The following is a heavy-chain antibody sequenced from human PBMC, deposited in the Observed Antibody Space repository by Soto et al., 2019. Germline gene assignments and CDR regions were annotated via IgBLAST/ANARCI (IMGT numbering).Heavy chain of an antibody. CDR2: ISNSGTST. V-gene: IGHV3-23*01. CDR3: ARDANDYGYYFDS. J-gene: IGHJ4*02. D-gene: IGHD4-17*01. Sequence: GGSLRLSCAASGFTFSSYAMTWVRQAPGKGLEWVSDISNSGTSTKSADSVKGRFTISRDNAKNTLYLQMNSLRAEDTAVYYCARDANDYGYYFDSWGQGTLVTVSS. CDR1: GFTFSSYA.